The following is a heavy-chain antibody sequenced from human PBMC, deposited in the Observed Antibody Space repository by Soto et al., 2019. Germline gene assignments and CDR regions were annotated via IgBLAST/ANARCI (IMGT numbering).Heavy chain of an antibody. CDR2: INSDGSST. V-gene: IGHV3-74*01. D-gene: IGHD5-18*01. CDR3: ALSVLSDTAMSDSTDLYYYYGMDV. Sequence: GGSLRLSCAASGFTFSSYWMHWVRQAPGKGLVWVSRINSDGSSTSYADSVKGRFTISRDNAKNTLYLQMNSLRAEDTAVYYCALSVLSDTAMSDSTDLYYYYGMDVWGQGTTVTVSS. J-gene: IGHJ6*02. CDR1: GFTFSSYW.